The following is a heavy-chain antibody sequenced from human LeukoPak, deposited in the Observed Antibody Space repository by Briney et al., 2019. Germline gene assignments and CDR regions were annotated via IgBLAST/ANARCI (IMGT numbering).Heavy chain of an antibody. CDR1: GGTFSSYA. CDR3: VSDCTNGVCPFDY. Sequence: ASVKVSCKASGGTFSSYAISWVRQAPGQGLEWMGGIIPIFGTANYAQKFQGRVTITADESTSTAYMELSSLRSEDTAVYYCVSDCTNGVCPFDYWGQGTLATVSS. CDR2: IIPIFGTA. J-gene: IGHJ4*02. D-gene: IGHD2-8*01. V-gene: IGHV1-69*13.